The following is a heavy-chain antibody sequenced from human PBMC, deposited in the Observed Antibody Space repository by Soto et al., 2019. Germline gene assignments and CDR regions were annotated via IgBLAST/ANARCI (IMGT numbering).Heavy chain of an antibody. D-gene: IGHD3-10*01. J-gene: IGHJ4*02. CDR3: ARGDYYGSGSYYYRLDY. V-gene: IGHV3-33*01. Sequence: GGSLRLSYAASGFTFTSYGLHWVRQAPGKGLEWVAVIWYDGSNKYYADSVKGRFTISRDNSKNTLYLQMDSLRAEDTAVYYCARGDYYGSGSYYYRLDYWGQGTLVTVSS. CDR1: GFTFTSYG. CDR2: IWYDGSNK.